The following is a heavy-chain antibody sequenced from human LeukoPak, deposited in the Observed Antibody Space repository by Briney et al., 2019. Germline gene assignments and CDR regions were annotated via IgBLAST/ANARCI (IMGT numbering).Heavy chain of an antibody. D-gene: IGHD4-17*01. CDR1: GFLLSSSAMC. Sequence: RQSGAALVRPTQTLTLTCSFSGFLLSSSAMCVSWIRQPPGKALEWLARIAWDGDKHYSTSLKNRLTISKDTSKNPVVLTMTNMDPVDTATYYGARDGSSGTTGLDYWGQGILVTVPP. V-gene: IGHV2-70*11. J-gene: IGHJ4*02. CDR2: IAWDGDK. CDR3: ARDGSSGTTGLDY.